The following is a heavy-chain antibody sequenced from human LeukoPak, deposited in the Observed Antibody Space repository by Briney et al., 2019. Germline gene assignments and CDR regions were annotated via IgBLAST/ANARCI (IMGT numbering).Heavy chain of an antibody. Sequence: GGSLRLSCAASGFTFSSYWMSWVRQAPGKGLEWVANIKQDGSEKYYVDSVKGRFTISRDNAKNSLYLQMNSLRAKDTAVYHCARGLDYGDYLPVEGAFDIWGQGTMVTVSS. CDR1: GFTFSSYW. J-gene: IGHJ3*02. V-gene: IGHV3-7*03. CDR3: ARGLDYGDYLPVEGAFDI. CDR2: IKQDGSEK. D-gene: IGHD4-17*01.